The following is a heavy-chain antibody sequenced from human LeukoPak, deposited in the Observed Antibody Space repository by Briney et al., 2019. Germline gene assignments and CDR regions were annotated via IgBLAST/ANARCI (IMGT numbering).Heavy chain of an antibody. Sequence: PSETLSLTCTVSGGSISSYYWSWIRQPPGNGLEWIGYIYYSGSTNYNPSLKSRVTISVDKSKNQFSLKLTSVTAADTAVYYCARRYEAAAIDYWGQGTLVTVSS. J-gene: IGHJ4*02. D-gene: IGHD6-13*01. V-gene: IGHV4-59*01. CDR3: ARRYEAAAIDY. CDR2: IYYSGST. CDR1: GGSISSYY.